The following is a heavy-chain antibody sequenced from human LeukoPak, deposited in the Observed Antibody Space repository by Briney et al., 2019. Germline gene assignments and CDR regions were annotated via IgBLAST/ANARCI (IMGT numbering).Heavy chain of an antibody. CDR1: GGSFSGYY. D-gene: IGHD2-8*01. V-gene: IGHV4-34*01. J-gene: IGHJ6*02. Sequence: SETLSLTCAVSGGSFSGYYWSWIRQPPGKGLEWIGEINHSGSTNYNPSLKSRVTISVDTSKNQFSLKLSSVTAADTAVYYCASGGLKWSYYYYGMDVWGQGTTVTVSS. CDR2: INHSGST. CDR3: ASGGLKWSYYYYGMDV.